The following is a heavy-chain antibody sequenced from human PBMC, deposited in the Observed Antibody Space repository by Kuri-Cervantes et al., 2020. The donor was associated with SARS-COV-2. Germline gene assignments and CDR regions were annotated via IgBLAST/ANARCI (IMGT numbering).Heavy chain of an antibody. V-gene: IGHV4-59*01. CDR3: ARGGMPGLRGYFYYMGV. D-gene: IGHD2-2*01. J-gene: IGHJ6*03. Sequence: GSLRLSCSVSGDSISSYYWSWIRQPPGKGLEWIGYISYSGKAYYSPSLESRVIISVDMSKIQFSLKLSSVTAADTAVYYCARGGMPGLRGYFYYMGVWGKGTMVTVSS. CDR1: GDSISSYY. CDR2: ISYSGKA.